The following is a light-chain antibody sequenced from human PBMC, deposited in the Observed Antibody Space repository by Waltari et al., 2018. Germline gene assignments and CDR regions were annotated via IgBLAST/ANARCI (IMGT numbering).Light chain of an antibody. CDR2: WAS. J-gene: IGKJ1*01. Sequence: DIVLAQSPDSLAVSLGERATINCKSSQSVLYSSNNKNYLAWYQQKPGQPPTFLIYWASTRESGVPDLFRGSGSGTDFTLTISSLQAEDVAVYYCHQYYTSPWTFGQGTKVEIK. V-gene: IGKV4-1*01. CDR1: QSVLYSSNNKNY. CDR3: HQYYTSPWT.